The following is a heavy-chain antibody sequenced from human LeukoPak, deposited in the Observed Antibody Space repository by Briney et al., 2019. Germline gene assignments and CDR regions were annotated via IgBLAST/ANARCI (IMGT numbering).Heavy chain of an antibody. J-gene: IGHJ4*02. CDR2: ISYDGSNK. CDR3: AKGADVGLGELSLDYFDY. D-gene: IGHD3-16*02. CDR1: GFTFTNYA. Sequence: GGSLRLSCAASGFTFTNYAMSWVRQAPGKGLEWVAVISYDGSNKYYADSVKGRFTISRDNSKNTLYLQMNSLRAEDTAVYYCAKGADVGLGELSLDYFDYWGQGTLVTVSS. V-gene: IGHV3-30*18.